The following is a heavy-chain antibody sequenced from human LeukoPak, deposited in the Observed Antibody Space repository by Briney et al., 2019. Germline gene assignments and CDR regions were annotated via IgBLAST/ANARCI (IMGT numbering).Heavy chain of an antibody. CDR3: ARDRRSGSYFYNSMDV. D-gene: IGHD6-19*01. Sequence: PGTSLRPSCAASGFTFNSNAMHWVRQAPGKELEWVALISDDGSNKYYADSVKGRFTISRDNSKNRLYLQMKSLRPEDTAVYYCARDRRSGSYFYNSMDVWGKGTTVTVSS. CDR2: ISDDGSNK. CDR1: GFTFNSNA. J-gene: IGHJ6*03. V-gene: IGHV3-30*04.